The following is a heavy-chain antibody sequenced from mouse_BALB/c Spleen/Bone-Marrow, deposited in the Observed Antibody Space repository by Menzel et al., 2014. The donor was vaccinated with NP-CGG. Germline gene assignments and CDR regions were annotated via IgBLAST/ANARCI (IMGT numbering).Heavy chain of an antibody. CDR1: GYTFTSYY. CDR3: SRGRRDALDY. J-gene: IGHJ4*01. Sequence: VQLQQSGAELVKPGASVKLSCKASGYTFTSYYMYWVKQRPGQGLEWFGEINPSNGGTNFTEKFKNKATLPVDKSSSTTYMQPSSLTSEDSAVYYCSRGRRDALDYWGQGTSVTVSS. V-gene: IGHV1S16*01. CDR2: INPSNGGT.